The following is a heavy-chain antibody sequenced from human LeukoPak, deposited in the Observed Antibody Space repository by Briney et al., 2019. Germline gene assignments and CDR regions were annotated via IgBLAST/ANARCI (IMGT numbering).Heavy chain of an antibody. CDR2: INWNGGST. CDR1: GFTFDDYG. J-gene: IGHJ4*02. CDR3: AKEDRSAAPDY. V-gene: IGHV3-20*04. Sequence: GGSLRLSCAASGFTFDDYGMSWVRQAPGKGLEWVSGINWNGGSTGYADSVKGRFTISRDNAKNSLYLQMNSLRAEDTAVYYCAKEDRSAAPDYWGQETLVTVSS. D-gene: IGHD2-15*01.